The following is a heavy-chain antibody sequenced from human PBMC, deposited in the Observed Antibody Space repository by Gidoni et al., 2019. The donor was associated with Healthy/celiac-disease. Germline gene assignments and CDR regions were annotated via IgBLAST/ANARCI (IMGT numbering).Heavy chain of an antibody. CDR1: GFTFSSYG. J-gene: IGHJ5*02. Sequence: QVQLVESGGGVVKPGRSLRLSCAASGFTFSSYGMHWVRQAPGKGLEWVAVIWYDGSNKYYADSVKGRFTISSDNSKNTLYLQMNSLRAEDTAVYYCARDIVVVPAATQGLNNWFDPWGQGTLVTVSS. V-gene: IGHV3-33*01. CDR3: ARDIVVVPAATQGLNNWFDP. D-gene: IGHD2-2*01. CDR2: IWYDGSNK.